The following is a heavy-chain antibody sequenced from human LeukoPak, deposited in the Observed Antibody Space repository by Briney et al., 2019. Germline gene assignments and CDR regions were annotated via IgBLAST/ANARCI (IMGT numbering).Heavy chain of an antibody. V-gene: IGHV1-18*01. CDR3: ARDLDGYNYSDEYFQH. Sequence: ASVKVSYKASGYTFTSYGISWVRQAPGQGLEWMGWISAYNGNTNYAQKLQGRVTMTTDTSTSTAYMELRSLRSDDTAVYYCARDLDGYNYSDEYFQHWGQGTLVTVSS. J-gene: IGHJ1*01. D-gene: IGHD5-24*01. CDR1: GYTFTSYG. CDR2: ISAYNGNT.